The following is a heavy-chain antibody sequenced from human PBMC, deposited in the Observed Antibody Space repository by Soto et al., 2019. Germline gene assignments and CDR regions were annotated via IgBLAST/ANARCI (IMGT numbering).Heavy chain of an antibody. J-gene: IGHJ4*02. V-gene: IGHV3-23*01. CDR2: ISGSGTTT. Sequence: GGSLRLSCASSGITFSNHALSWVRQAPGKGLEWVSGISGSGTTTYYADSVKGRFTISRDNSKNTLSLQMNSLRADDTAVYYFAKEHGGGISTTPSFFDSWGQ. D-gene: IGHD1-20*01. CDR3: AKEHGGGISTTPSFFDS. CDR1: GITFSNHA.